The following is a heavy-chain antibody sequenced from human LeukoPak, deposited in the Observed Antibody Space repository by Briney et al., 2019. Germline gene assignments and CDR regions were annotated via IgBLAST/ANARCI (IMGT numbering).Heavy chain of an antibody. CDR3: ARLDSSGYYSDAFDI. CDR1: GGSISSYY. D-gene: IGHD3-22*01. Sequence: SETLSLTCTVSGGSISSYYWSWIRQPPGKGLEWIGYVSYSGSSNYNPSLESRVTISVDTSKNQFSLKLSSVTAADTAVYYCARLDSSGYYSDAFDIWGQGTMVTVSS. J-gene: IGHJ3*02. CDR2: VSYSGSS. V-gene: IGHV4-59*08.